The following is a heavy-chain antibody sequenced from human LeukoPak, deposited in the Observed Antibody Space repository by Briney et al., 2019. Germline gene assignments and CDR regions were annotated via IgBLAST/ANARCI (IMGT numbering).Heavy chain of an antibody. CDR3: AREGRYFGYYYYYGMDV. D-gene: IGHD3-9*01. CDR2: IYYSGST. J-gene: IGHJ6*02. Sequence: SQTLSLTCTVSGGSISSGDYYWSWIRHPPGKGLEWIGYIYYSGSTYYNPSLKSRVTISVDTSKTQFCLQLSSVTAAATAVYYCAREGRYFGYYYYYGMDVWGQGTTVTVSS. CDR1: GGSISSGDYY. V-gene: IGHV4-30-4*01.